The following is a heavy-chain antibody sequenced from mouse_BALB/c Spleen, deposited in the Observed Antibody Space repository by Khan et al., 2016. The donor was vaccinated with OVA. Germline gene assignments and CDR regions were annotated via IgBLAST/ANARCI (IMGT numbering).Heavy chain of an antibody. CDR2: IWGGGGT. J-gene: IGHJ4*01. Sequence: VQLQESGPGLVAPSQSLSITCTVSGFSLSRYNIHWVRQPPGKGLEWLGMIWGGGGTDYNSTLKSRLSISKDNSKSQVFLKMNSLQTDDTATYYCARAYYGYDGYYAMDYWGEGTSVTVSS. CDR3: ARAYYGYDGYYAMDY. D-gene: IGHD2-14*01. V-gene: IGHV2-6-4*01. CDR1: GFSLSRYN.